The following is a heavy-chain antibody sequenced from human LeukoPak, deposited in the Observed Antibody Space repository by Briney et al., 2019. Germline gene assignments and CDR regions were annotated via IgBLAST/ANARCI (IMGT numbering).Heavy chain of an antibody. CDR2: ITGSGGST. CDR3: AKHTVDDFWSGYYKDWFDP. J-gene: IGHJ5*02. CDR1: GFTFSSYA. V-gene: IGHV3-23*01. D-gene: IGHD3-3*01. Sequence: GGSLRLSCAASGFTFSSYAMSWVRQAPGKGLEWVSAITGSGGSTYYADSVKGRFTISRDNSKNTLYLQMNSLRAEDTAVYYCAKHTVDDFWSGYYKDWFDPWGQGTLVTVSS.